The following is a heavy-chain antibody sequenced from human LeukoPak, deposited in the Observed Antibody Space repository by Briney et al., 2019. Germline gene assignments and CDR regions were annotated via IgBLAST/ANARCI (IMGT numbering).Heavy chain of an antibody. J-gene: IGHJ3*02. D-gene: IGHD3-22*01. CDR1: GFTFSSYS. V-gene: IGHV3-21*01. Sequence: GGSLRLSCAASGFTFSSYSMNWVRQAPGKGLEWVSSISSSSSYIYYADSVKGRFTISRENAKNSLYLQMNSLRAEDTAVYYCARDLTYYDSSGYPISGIWGQGTMVTVSS. CDR2: ISSSSSYI. CDR3: ARDLTYYDSSGYPISGI.